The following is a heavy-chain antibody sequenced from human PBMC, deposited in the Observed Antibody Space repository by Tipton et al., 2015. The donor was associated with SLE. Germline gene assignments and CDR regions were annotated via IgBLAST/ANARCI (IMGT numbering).Heavy chain of an antibody. CDR2: SYSSGGT. CDR1: GGSISSSHYY. CDR3: AGTNYDVLTGYHRVDTFDI. Sequence: TLSLTCTVSGGSISSSHYYWDWISQPPGKGLEWLGGSYSSGGTYYNPSLKSRVTISVDTTKNQFSLELSSVTAADTAVYYCAGTNYDVLTGYHRVDTFDIWGQGTMVTVSS. J-gene: IGHJ3*02. V-gene: IGHV4-39*07. D-gene: IGHD3-9*01.